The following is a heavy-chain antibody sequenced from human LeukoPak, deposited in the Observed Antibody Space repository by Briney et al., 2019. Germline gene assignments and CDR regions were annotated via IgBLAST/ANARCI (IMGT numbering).Heavy chain of an antibody. D-gene: IGHD3-3*01. J-gene: IGHJ3*02. V-gene: IGHV4-39*01. Sequence: PSETLSLTCTVSGGSISSSSYYWGWIRQPPGKGLEWIGSIYYSGSTYYNPSLKSRVTISVDTSKNQFSLKLSSVTAADTAVYYCARGIPPDYDSWSGYYPDAFDIWGQGTMVTVSS. CDR1: GGSISSSSYY. CDR3: ARGIPPDYDSWSGYYPDAFDI. CDR2: IYYSGST.